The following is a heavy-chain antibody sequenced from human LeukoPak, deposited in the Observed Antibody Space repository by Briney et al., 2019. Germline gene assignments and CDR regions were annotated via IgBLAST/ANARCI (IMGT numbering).Heavy chain of an antibody. CDR3: ARFAAGGSYYYYMDV. CDR1: GFTFSSYF. V-gene: IGHV3-74*03. Sequence: GGSLRLSCAASGFTFSSYFMHWVRQAHGKGLVWVSRVSNDGTYTEYADSVKGRFTISRDNAKNSLYLQMNSLRVDDTAVYYCARFAAGGSYYYYMDVWGKGTTVTVSS. J-gene: IGHJ6*03. CDR2: VSNDGTYT. D-gene: IGHD6-25*01.